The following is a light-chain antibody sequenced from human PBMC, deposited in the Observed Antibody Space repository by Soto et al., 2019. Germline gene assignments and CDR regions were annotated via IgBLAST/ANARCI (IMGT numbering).Light chain of an antibody. J-gene: IGLJ3*02. Sequence: QPVLTQSPSASASQGASVKLTCTLSSGHSSYAIAWHEQQPEKGPRYLRKLNSDGSHSKGDGIPDRFSGSSSGAERYLTISSLQSEDEADYYCQTWGTGIWVFGGGTKLTVL. CDR2: LNSDGSH. CDR1: SGHSSYA. CDR3: QTWGTGIWV. V-gene: IGLV4-69*01.